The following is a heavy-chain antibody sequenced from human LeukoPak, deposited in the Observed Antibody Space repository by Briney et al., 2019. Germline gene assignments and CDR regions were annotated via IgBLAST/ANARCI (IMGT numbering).Heavy chain of an antibody. Sequence: SETLSLTCGVYGESFSGDFWTWLRQAPGKGLEWIGEINHRGRANYSPSLTGRVTISVDTSMNQFSLQLRSVTAADTALYYCARGQYDSGGYHYGIRAFYFDYWGQGILVTVSS. CDR2: INHRGRA. V-gene: IGHV4-34*01. CDR3: ARGQYDSGGYHYGIRAFYFDY. J-gene: IGHJ4*02. CDR1: GESFSGDF. D-gene: IGHD3-22*01.